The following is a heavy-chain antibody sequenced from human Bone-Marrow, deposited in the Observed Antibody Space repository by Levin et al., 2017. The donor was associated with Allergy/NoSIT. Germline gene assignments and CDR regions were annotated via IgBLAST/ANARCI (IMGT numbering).Heavy chain of an antibody. V-gene: IGHV3-9*01. Sequence: GGSLRLSCAASGFTFDDYAMHWVRQAPGKGLEWVSGISWNSGSIGYADSVKGRFTISRDNAKNSLYLQMNSLRAEDTALYYCAKADSYSSGWPFDYWGQGTLVTVSS. D-gene: IGHD6-19*01. CDR3: AKADSYSSGWPFDY. CDR1: GFTFDDYA. CDR2: ISWNSGSI. J-gene: IGHJ4*02.